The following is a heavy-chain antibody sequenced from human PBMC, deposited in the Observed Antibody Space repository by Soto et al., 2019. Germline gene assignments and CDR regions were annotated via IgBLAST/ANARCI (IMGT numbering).Heavy chain of an antibody. D-gene: IGHD2-2*02. CDR2: IKSKTDGGTT. V-gene: IGHV3-15*01. J-gene: IGHJ6*02. CDR1: GFTFSNAW. CDR3: TTDRTTSCYTLCYYYYGMDV. Sequence: KPGGSLRLSCAASGFTFSNAWMSWVRQAPGKGLEWVGRIKSKTDGGTTDYAAPVKGRFTISRDDSKNTLYLQMNSLKTEDTAVYYCTTDRTTSCYTLCYYYYGMDVWGQGTTVTVSS.